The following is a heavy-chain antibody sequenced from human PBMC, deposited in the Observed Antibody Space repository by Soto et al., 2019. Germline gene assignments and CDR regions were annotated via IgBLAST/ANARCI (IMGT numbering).Heavy chain of an antibody. Sequence: EVQLVESGGGLVQPGGSLRLSCAASGFTFSSYSMNWVRQAPGKGLEWVSYISSSSSTIYYADSVKGRFTISRDNAKNSLYLKITCLRAEDTAVYYWARGYYDSSVYYWVFDYWGRGTLVPVSS. V-gene: IGHV3-48*01. CDR1: GFTFSSYS. D-gene: IGHD3-22*01. CDR3: ARGYYDSSVYYWVFDY. CDR2: ISSSSSTI. J-gene: IGHJ4*02.